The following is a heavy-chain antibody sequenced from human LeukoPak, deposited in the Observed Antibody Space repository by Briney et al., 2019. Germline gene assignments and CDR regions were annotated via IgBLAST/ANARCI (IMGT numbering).Heavy chain of an antibody. V-gene: IGHV4-59*01. D-gene: IGHD1-26*01. J-gene: IGHJ6*02. CDR1: GGSISNYY. CDR3: ARVGGTNYYYYGMDV. Sequence: SETLSLTCTVSGGSISNYYWSWIRQPPGKGLEWIGYIYYSGSTNYNPSLKSRVTISVDTSKNQFSLKLSSVTAADTAVYYCARVGGTNYYYYGMDVWGQGTTVTVSS. CDR2: IYYSGST.